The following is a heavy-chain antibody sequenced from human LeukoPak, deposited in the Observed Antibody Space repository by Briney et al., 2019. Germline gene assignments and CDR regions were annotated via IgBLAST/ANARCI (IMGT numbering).Heavy chain of an antibody. CDR2: ISGSGGST. CDR1: GFTFSSYA. Sequence: PGGSLRLSCAASGFTFSSYAMSWVRQAPGKGLEWVSAISGSGGSTYYADSVKGRFTISRDNSKNTLYLQMNSLRAEDTAVYYCARGYCSGGSCYSCYYYYMDVWGKGTTVTVSS. J-gene: IGHJ6*03. D-gene: IGHD2-15*01. CDR3: ARGYCSGGSCYSCYYYYMDV. V-gene: IGHV3-23*01.